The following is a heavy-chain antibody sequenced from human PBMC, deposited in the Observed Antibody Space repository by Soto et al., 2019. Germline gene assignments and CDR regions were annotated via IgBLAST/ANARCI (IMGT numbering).Heavy chain of an antibody. CDR2: IIPIFGTT. CDR3: ATRGGDYGDQSWSWFDP. D-gene: IGHD4-17*01. V-gene: IGHV1-69*12. J-gene: IGHJ5*02. CDR1: GGFLSSYA. Sequence: QVQLVQSGAEVKKPGSSVKVSCKASGGFLSSYAISWVRQAPGQGLEWMGGIIPIFGTTNYAQKFRARVTITADESTTTSYMELSSLKSEDTAVYYCATRGGDYGDQSWSWFDPWGQGTLVTVSS.